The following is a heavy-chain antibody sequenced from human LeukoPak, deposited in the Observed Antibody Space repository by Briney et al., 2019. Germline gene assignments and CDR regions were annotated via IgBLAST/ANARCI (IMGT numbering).Heavy chain of an antibody. CDR2: ISWNSGSI. V-gene: IGHV3-9*01. CDR3: ARAPYIAVAGRPDY. CDR1: GFTFDDYT. D-gene: IGHD6-19*01. Sequence: PGGSLRLSCAASGFTFDDYTMHWVRQAPGKGLEWVSGISWNSGSIGYADSVKGRFTISRDNAKNSLYLQMNSLRAEDTAVYYCARAPYIAVAGRPDYWGQGTLVTVSS. J-gene: IGHJ4*02.